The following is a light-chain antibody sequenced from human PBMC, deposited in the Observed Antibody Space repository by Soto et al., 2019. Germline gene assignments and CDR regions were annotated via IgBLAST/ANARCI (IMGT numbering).Light chain of an antibody. CDR1: QSVSSN. CDR3: QQYDNWPYT. J-gene: IGKJ2*01. V-gene: IGKV3-15*01. Sequence: EIVMTQSPATLSVSPGERATLSCRASQSVSSNLGWYQQKPGQAPRLLIYGASTRATDIPARFSGSGSGTEFTLSISSLQSEDFAVYYCQQYDNWPYTFGQGTKVDIK. CDR2: GAS.